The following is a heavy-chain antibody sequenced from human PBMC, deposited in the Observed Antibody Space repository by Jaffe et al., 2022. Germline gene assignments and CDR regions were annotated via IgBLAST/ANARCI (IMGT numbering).Heavy chain of an antibody. V-gene: IGHV4-38-2*01. D-gene: IGHD3-22*01. J-gene: IGHJ4*02. CDR2: IYHSGST. CDR3: ASPPLYSSGYQFDY. CDR1: GYSISSGYY. Sequence: QVQLQESGPGLVKPSETLSLTCAVSGYSISSGYYWGWIRQPPGKGLEWIGSIYHSGSTYYNPSLKSRVTISVDTSKNQFSLKLSSVTAADTAVYYCASPPLYSSGYQFDYWGQGTLVTVSS.